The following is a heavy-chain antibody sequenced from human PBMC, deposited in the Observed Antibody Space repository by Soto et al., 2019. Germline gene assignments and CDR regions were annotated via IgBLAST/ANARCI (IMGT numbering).Heavy chain of an antibody. V-gene: IGHV3-23*01. Sequence: GSLRLSCAASGFTFSSYAMSWVRQAPGKGLEWVSAISGSGGSTYYADSVKGRFTISRDNSKDTLYLQMNSLRAEDTAVYYCATSIRGYSYAPFDYWGQGTLVTVSS. CDR2: ISGSGGST. D-gene: IGHD5-18*01. J-gene: IGHJ4*02. CDR1: GFTFSSYA. CDR3: ATSIRGYSYAPFDY.